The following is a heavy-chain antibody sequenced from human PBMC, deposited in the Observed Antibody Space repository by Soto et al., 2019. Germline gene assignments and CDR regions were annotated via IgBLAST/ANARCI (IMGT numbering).Heavy chain of an antibody. Sequence: PSETLSLTCSVSGGSISGRIYFWGWIRQPPGKGLECIGNIHYSGSTYYNPSLKSRVTISVGTSKTQFSLKLTSVSAADSAVYYCARGIGYYFDYWGQGTLVTVSS. CDR1: GGSISGRIYF. V-gene: IGHV4-39*01. D-gene: IGHD5-12*01. CDR3: ARGIGYYFDY. CDR2: IHYSGST. J-gene: IGHJ4*02.